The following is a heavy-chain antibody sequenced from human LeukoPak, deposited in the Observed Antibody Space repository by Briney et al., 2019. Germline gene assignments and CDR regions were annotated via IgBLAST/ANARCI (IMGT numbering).Heavy chain of an antibody. CDR1: GYTFTGYY. Sequence: ASVKVSCKTSGYTFTGYYLHWVRQAPGQGLEWMGWINPSSGDTNYAQKFQGRVSMTRDTSITTAYMDLSRLRSDDTAVYYCARDRSLADHYYYYYMDVWGKGTTVTVSS. CDR3: ARDRSLADHYYYYYMDV. D-gene: IGHD6-6*01. V-gene: IGHV1-2*02. CDR2: INPSSGDT. J-gene: IGHJ6*03.